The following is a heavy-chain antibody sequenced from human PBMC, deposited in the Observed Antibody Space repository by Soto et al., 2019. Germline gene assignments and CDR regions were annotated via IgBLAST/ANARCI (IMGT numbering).Heavy chain of an antibody. Sequence: QVQLVQSGAEERKPGASVRLSCKASGYTFTRFYLHWVRQAPGQGLEWMGIINTRGGTTAYAQNFRGRLTVTRDTSTNTLYMELSDLRSDDTAVYYCARGPDDSDVPRWDYWGQGTRVTVSS. J-gene: IGHJ4*02. CDR2: INTRGGTT. V-gene: IGHV1-46*01. CDR3: ARGPDDSDVPRWDY. D-gene: IGHD4-17*01. CDR1: GYTFTRFY.